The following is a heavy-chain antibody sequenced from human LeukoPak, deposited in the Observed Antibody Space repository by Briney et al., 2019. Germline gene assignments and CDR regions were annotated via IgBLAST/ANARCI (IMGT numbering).Heavy chain of an antibody. CDR1: GFTFSSYS. CDR3: ARDLPPCYSSSTYDP. CDR2: ISSSSSYI. D-gene: IGHD6-13*01. V-gene: IGHV3-21*01. J-gene: IGHJ5*02. Sequence: PGGSLRLSCAASGFTFSSYSMNWVRQAPGKGLEWVSSISSSSSYIYYADSVKGRFTISRDNAKNTLYLQMNSLRAEDTAVYYCARDLPPCYSSSTYDPWGPVTLVTVSS.